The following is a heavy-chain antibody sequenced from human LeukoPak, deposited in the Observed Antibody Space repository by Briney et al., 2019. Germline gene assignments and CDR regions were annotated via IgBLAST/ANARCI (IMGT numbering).Heavy chain of an antibody. CDR3: ARRRYSSKNYYYYYYMDA. D-gene: IGHD6-13*01. V-gene: IGHV5-51*01. Sequence: RGESLKISCQGSGYIFTNYWIGWVRQMPGKGLEWMGIIYPGDSDTRYSPSFQGRVTISADKSISTAFLQWSSLRASDTAMYYCARRRYSSKNYYYYYYMDAWGKGTTVTVSS. CDR1: GYIFTNYW. CDR2: IYPGDSDT. J-gene: IGHJ6*03.